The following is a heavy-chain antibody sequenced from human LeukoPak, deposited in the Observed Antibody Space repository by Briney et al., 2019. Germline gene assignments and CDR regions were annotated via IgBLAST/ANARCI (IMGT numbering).Heavy chain of an antibody. CDR2: ISYDGSNK. V-gene: IGHV3-30-3*01. D-gene: IGHD3-3*01. CDR3: ARDLTYYDFWSGCYSTRYYYYGMDV. J-gene: IGHJ6*02. CDR1: GFTFSSYA. Sequence: GGSLRLSCAASGFTFSSYAMHWVRQAPGKGLEWVAVISYDGSNKYYADSVKGRFTISRDNSKNTLYLQMNSLRAEDTAVYYCARDLTYYDFWSGCYSTRYYYYGMDVWGQGTTVTVSS.